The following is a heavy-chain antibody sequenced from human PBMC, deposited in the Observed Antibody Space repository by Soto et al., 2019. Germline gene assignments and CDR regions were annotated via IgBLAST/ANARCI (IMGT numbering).Heavy chain of an antibody. D-gene: IGHD3-22*01. Sequence: VSCKASGYTFTSYGISWVRQAPGQGLEWMGWISAYNGNTNYAQKLQGRVTMTTDTSTSTAYMELRSLRSDDTAVYYCARDTYYYDSSGYYSYAFDIWGQGTMVTVSS. V-gene: IGHV1-18*01. J-gene: IGHJ3*02. CDR1: GYTFTSYG. CDR2: ISAYNGNT. CDR3: ARDTYYYDSSGYYSYAFDI.